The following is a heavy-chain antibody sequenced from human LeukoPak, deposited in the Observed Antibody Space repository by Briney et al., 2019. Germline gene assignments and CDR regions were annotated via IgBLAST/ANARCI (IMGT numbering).Heavy chain of an antibody. D-gene: IGHD3-22*01. J-gene: IGHJ3*02. CDR2: IIPILGIA. V-gene: IGHV1-69*04. CDR1: GGTFSSYA. Sequence: SVEVSCKASGGTFSSYAISWVRQAPGQGLEWMGRIIPILGIANYAQKFQGRVTITADKSTSTAYMELSGLRSEDTAVYYCARARSSMIVVVYAGPHDAFDIWGQGTMVTVSS. CDR3: ARARSSMIVVVYAGPHDAFDI.